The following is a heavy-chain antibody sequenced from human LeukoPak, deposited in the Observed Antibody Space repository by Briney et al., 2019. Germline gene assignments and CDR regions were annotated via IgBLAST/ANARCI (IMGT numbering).Heavy chain of an antibody. CDR2: ISSSSSYI. D-gene: IGHD5-18*01. CDR1: GFTFSSYS. Sequence: GGSLRLSCAASGFTFSSYSMNWVRQAPGKGLEWVSSISSSSSYIYYADSVKGRFTISRDNAKNSLYLQMNSLRAEDTAVYYCARDWDTWAPFDYWGQGILVTVSS. V-gene: IGHV3-21*01. J-gene: IGHJ4*02. CDR3: ARDWDTWAPFDY.